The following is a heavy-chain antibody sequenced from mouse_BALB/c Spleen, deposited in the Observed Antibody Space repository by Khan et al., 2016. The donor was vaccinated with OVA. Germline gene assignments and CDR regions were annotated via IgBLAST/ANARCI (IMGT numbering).Heavy chain of an antibody. V-gene: IGHV3-2*02. Sequence: EVQLQESGPGLVKPSQSLSLTCTVTGYSITSNYAWNWIRRFPGNKLEWMGYISYSDSTSYNPSLKSRISITRDTSQNQFFLQLNSVTTEDTATYYCARGNYYGYYFDYWGQGTTLTVSS. CDR2: ISYSDST. CDR3: ARGNYYGYYFDY. D-gene: IGHD1-1*01. CDR1: GYSITSNYA. J-gene: IGHJ2*01.